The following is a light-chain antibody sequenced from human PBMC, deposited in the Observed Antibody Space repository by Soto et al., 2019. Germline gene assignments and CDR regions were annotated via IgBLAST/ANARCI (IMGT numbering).Light chain of an antibody. Sequence: QSALTQPASVSGSPGQSITISCTGTSSDVGGYNHVSWYQHSPGKAPKLILFAVSDRPSGVSHRFSGSKSGNTASLTISGLQADDEADYYCCSYTSLSTVVFGGVTKLTVL. CDR3: CSYTSLSTVV. J-gene: IGLJ2*01. CDR1: SSDVGGYNH. CDR2: AVS. V-gene: IGLV2-14*01.